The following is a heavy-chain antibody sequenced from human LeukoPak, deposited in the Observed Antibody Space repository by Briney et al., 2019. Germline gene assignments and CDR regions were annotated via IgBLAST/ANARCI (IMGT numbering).Heavy chain of an antibody. CDR1: GDSISSYY. D-gene: IGHD3-10*01. CDR3: ARGGSANDY. V-gene: IGHV4-59*08. J-gene: IGHJ4*02. Sequence: SETLSLTCNVSGDSISSYYWSWIRQPPGKGLEWIGHIYYSGSTNYNPSLMSRVTISVDTSKNQFSLKLTSVTAADTAVYYCARGGSANDYWGQGTLVTVSS. CDR2: IYYSGST.